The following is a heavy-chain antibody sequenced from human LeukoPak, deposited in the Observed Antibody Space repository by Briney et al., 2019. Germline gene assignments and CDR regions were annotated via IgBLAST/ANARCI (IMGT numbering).Heavy chain of an antibody. D-gene: IGHD3-16*01. Sequence: GGSLRLSCAASGFTFSDYYMSWIRQAPGKGLEWVSYISSSGTTIYYADSVKGRFTISRDNAKNSLYLQMNSLRAEDTDVYYCARDLFGMAYYFDYWGQGTLVTVSS. CDR2: ISSSGTTI. CDR1: GFTFSDYY. CDR3: ARDLFGMAYYFDY. J-gene: IGHJ4*02. V-gene: IGHV3-11*01.